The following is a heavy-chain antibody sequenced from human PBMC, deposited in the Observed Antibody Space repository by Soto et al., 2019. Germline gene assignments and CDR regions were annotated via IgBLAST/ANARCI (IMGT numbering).Heavy chain of an antibody. CDR2: ISSSGSTI. Sequence: GGSLRLSCAASGFTFSSYEMNWVRQAPGKGLEWVSYISSSGSTIYYADSVKGRFTISRDNAKNSLYLQMNSLRAEDTAVYYCARDSIKIFAVVLYGMDVWCQGTTVTVSS. V-gene: IGHV3-48*03. J-gene: IGHJ6*02. D-gene: IGHD3-3*01. CDR1: GFTFSSYE. CDR3: ARDSIKIFAVVLYGMDV.